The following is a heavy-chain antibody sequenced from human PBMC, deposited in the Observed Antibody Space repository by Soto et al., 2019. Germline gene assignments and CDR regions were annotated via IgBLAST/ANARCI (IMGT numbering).Heavy chain of an antibody. CDR3: ARGQLNRVYVGYYFDY. CDR2: INHSGST. CDR1: GGSFSGYY. J-gene: IGHJ4*02. D-gene: IGHD3-16*01. Sequence: SETLSLTCAVYGGSFSGYYWSWIRQPPGKGLEWIGEINHSGSTNYNPSLKSRVTISVDTSKNQFSLKLSSVTAADTAVYYCARGQLNRVYVGYYFDYWGQGTLVTVSS. V-gene: IGHV4-34*01.